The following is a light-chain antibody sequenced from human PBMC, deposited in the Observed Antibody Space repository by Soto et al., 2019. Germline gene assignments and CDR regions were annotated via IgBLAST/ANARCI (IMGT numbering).Light chain of an antibody. Sequence: DIQMTQSPSTLYGSVRDRVTITCRASQSIRYYLNWYQQKPGKPPNLLIYAASTFQSGVPSRFSGSGSGTDFTLTVSRLEPEDFALYYCQQYGNSPITFGQRTLLEI. J-gene: IGKJ5*01. CDR3: QQYGNSPIT. CDR1: QSIRYY. CDR2: AAS. V-gene: IGKV1-39*01.